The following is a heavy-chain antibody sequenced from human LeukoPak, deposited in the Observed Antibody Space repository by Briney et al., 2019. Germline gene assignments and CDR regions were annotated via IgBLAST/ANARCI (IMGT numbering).Heavy chain of an antibody. V-gene: IGHV3-48*03. CDR1: GFTFSSYE. CDR2: ISRSGSTK. J-gene: IGHJ6*03. CDR3: ARVLRYCSGGNCYSGGLGYMDV. D-gene: IGHD2-15*01. Sequence: GGSLRLSCAASGFTFSSYEINWVRQAPGKGLEWVSSISRSGSTKYYADSVKGRFTISRDNAKNSLFLQMNSLRAEDTAVYYCARVLRYCSGGNCYSGGLGYMDVWGKGTTVTISS.